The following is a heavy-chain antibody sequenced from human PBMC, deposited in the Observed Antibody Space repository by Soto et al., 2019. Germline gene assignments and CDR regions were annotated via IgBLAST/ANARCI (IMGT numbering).Heavy chain of an antibody. CDR3: ARNRGRGYGLDV. CDR1: GFTFSDYF. Sequence: GGSLRLSCAAPGFTFSDYFMTWVRQAPGKGLEWVSYISSSGSTIYYADSVQGRFTISRGNAKNSLYLQMNSLRAEDTAVYYCARNRGRGYGLDVWGQGTTVTVSS. V-gene: IGHV3-11*01. D-gene: IGHD3-10*01. J-gene: IGHJ6*02. CDR2: ISSSGSTI.